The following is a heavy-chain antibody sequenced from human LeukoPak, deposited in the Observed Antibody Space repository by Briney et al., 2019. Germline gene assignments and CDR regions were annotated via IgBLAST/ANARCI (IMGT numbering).Heavy chain of an antibody. Sequence: PSETLSLTCAIYSESFSGYFWSWIRQPPGKGLEWIGEINYSGSTNYNPSLKSRVTISVDTSKNQFSLKLSSVTAADTAVYYCARVYSSSSVGWDAFDIWGQGTMVTVSS. CDR2: INYSGST. CDR3: ARVYSSSSVGWDAFDI. J-gene: IGHJ3*02. V-gene: IGHV4-34*01. D-gene: IGHD6-6*01. CDR1: SESFSGYF.